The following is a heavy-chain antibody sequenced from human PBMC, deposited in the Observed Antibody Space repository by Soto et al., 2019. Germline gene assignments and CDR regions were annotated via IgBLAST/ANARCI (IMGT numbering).Heavy chain of an antibody. CDR1: GFTFGDYA. Sequence: PGGSLRLSCIASGFTFGDYAMSWFRQAPGKGLEWVGFIRSKVYGGTTEYAASVKGRFTISRDDSISIAYLQMNSLKTEDTAVYYCTSTIGGVVIPGGYYDGMDGWGQGTTVTVSS. V-gene: IGHV3-49*03. D-gene: IGHD3-3*01. CDR3: TSTIGGVVIPGGYYDGMDG. J-gene: IGHJ6*02. CDR2: IRSKVYGGTT.